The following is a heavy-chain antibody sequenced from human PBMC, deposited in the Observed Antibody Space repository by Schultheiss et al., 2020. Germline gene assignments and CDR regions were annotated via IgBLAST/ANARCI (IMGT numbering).Heavy chain of an antibody. J-gene: IGHJ4*02. CDR3: ARVGGIAARNRYFDY. CDR2: ISYDGSNK. D-gene: IGHD6-13*01. V-gene: IGHV3-33*05. Sequence: GGSLRLSCAASGFTFSSYAMHWVRQAPGKGLEWVAVISYDGSNKYYADSVKGRFTISRDNSKNTLYLQMNSLRAEDTAVYYCARVGGIAARNRYFDYWGQGTLVTGS. CDR1: GFTFSSYA.